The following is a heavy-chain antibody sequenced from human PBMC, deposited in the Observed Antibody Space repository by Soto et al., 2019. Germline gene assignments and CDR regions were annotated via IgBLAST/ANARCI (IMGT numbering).Heavy chain of an antibody. Sequence: GGSLRLSCAASGFTFSSYGMHWVRQAPGKGLEWVAVISYDGGNKFFADSVKGRFSISRDKSKNTPYLQINSLRAEDTSVYYCAIEAHTFYGNYFDYWGQGTLVTVSS. D-gene: IGHD4-17*01. CDR1: GFTFSSYG. V-gene: IGHV3-30*03. CDR3: AIEAHTFYGNYFDY. CDR2: ISYDGGNK. J-gene: IGHJ4*02.